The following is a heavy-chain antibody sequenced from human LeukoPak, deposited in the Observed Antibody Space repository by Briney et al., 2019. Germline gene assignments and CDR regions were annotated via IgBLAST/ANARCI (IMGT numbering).Heavy chain of an antibody. J-gene: IGHJ4*02. V-gene: IGHV3-11*03. D-gene: IGHD4-17*01. Sequence: PGGSLRLSCTASGFTFSDYTMNWVRQAPGKGLEWVSYITSSSSHTNYADSVKGRFTISRDNAKNSLYLQMNSLRAEDTAVYYCSSHYGDYSFDYWGQGTLVTVSS. CDR3: SSHYGDYSFDY. CDR1: GFTFSDYT. CDR2: ITSSSSHT.